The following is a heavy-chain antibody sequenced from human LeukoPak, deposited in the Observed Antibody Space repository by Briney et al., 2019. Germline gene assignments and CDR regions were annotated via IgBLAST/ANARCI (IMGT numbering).Heavy chain of an antibody. Sequence: PSETLSLTCTVSGGSISSYYWSWIRQPPGKGLEWIGYIYYSGSTNYNPSLKSRVTTSVDTSTNQFSLKLSSVTAADTAVYYCARVGCSSTSCYDGWFDPWGQGTLVTVSS. CDR3: ARVGCSSTSCYDGWFDP. CDR2: IYYSGST. V-gene: IGHV4-59*01. J-gene: IGHJ5*02. CDR1: GGSISSYY. D-gene: IGHD2-2*01.